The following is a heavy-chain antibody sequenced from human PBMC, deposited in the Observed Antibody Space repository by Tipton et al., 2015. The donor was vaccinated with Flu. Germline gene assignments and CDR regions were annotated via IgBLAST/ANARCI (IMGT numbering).Heavy chain of an antibody. Sequence: TLSLTCTVSGGSLSGYYWSWIREPAGKGLEWIGRIYTGGSSYYNPSLKSRVTMSVDTSKNQFSLKLDSMTAADTAVYSCARDGYSGYDFGYYFDSRGQGTLFTVST. J-gene: IGHJ4*02. D-gene: IGHD5-12*01. CDR3: ARDGYSGYDFGYYFDS. V-gene: IGHV4-4*07. CDR1: GGSLSGYY. CDR2: IYTGGSS.